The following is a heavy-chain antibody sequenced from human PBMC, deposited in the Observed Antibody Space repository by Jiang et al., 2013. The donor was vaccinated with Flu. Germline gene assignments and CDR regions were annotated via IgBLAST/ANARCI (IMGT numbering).Heavy chain of an antibody. J-gene: IGHJ3*02. CDR1: GFTFSSYG. Sequence: VVQPGRSLRLSCAASGFTFSSYGMHWVRQAPGKGLEWVAVIWNDGSNKYYSDSVKGRFTISRDNSKSTLYLQMNSLRAEDTAVYYCARDSHKLTTGFVNAFDIWGQGTMVTVSA. CDR3: ARDSHKLTTGFVNAFDI. D-gene: IGHD4-11*01. CDR2: IWNDGSNK. V-gene: IGHV3-33*01.